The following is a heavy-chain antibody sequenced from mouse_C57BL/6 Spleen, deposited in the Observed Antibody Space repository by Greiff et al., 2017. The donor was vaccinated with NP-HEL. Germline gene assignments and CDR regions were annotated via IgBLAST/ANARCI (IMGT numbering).Heavy chain of an antibody. CDR1: GYTFTSYW. CDR3: ARRGTVVAPGDY. D-gene: IGHD1-1*01. Sequence: QVQLQQPGAELVKPGASVKMSCKASGYTFTSYWITWVKQRPGQGLEWIGDIYPGSGSTNYNEKFKSKATLTVDTSSSTAYMQLSSLTSEDSAVYYCARRGTVVAPGDYWGQGTSVTVSS. CDR2: IYPGSGST. V-gene: IGHV1-55*01. J-gene: IGHJ4*01.